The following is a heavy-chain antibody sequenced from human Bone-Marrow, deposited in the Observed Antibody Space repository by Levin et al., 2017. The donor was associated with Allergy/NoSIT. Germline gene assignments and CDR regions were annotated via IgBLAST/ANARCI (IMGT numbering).Heavy chain of an antibody. V-gene: IGHV3-30-3*01. D-gene: IGHD1-26*01. CDR1: GFSFSFNN. CDR2: MSYDGTFE. J-gene: IGHJ4*02. CDR3: ARDGAGGNYNFDS. Sequence: GSLRLSCAASGFSFSFNNMHWVRQPPGKGLDWVASMSYDGTFEYYADSVEGRFTISRDNSKNTLWLQMNNLRADDTAVYYCARDGAGGNYNFDSWGRGTLVTVSS.